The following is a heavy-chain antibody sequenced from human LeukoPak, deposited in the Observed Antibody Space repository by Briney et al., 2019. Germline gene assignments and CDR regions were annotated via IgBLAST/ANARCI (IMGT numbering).Heavy chain of an antibody. CDR2: ISYDGSSK. CDR3: ARDGDYYGSGSYLVFDY. D-gene: IGHD3-10*01. V-gene: IGHV3-30-3*01. J-gene: IGHJ4*02. Sequence: GGSLRLSCAASGFTFSSYAMHWVRQAPGKGLEWVAVISYDGSSKYYADSVKGRFTISRDNSKNTLYLQMNSLRAEDTAVYYCARDGDYYGSGSYLVFDYWGQGTLVTVSS. CDR1: GFTFSSYA.